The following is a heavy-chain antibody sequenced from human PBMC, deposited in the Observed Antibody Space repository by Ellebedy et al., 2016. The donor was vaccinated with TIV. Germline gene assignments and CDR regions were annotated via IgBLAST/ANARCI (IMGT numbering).Heavy chain of an antibody. D-gene: IGHD2/OR15-2a*01. J-gene: IGHJ4*02. CDR2: INPSGVST. Sequence: ASVTVSCKASGYTLTGYFMHLVRQAPGAGLEWMGVINPSGVSTSYEQKFQGRVTMTSDTSTGTVYMELSSLRSEDTAVYYCARDLSFDYWGQGTPITVSS. V-gene: IGHV1-46*01. CDR1: GYTLTGYF. CDR3: ARDLSFDY.